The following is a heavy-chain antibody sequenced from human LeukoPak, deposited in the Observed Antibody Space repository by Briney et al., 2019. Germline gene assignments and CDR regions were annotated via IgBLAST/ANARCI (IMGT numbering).Heavy chain of an antibody. CDR2: INPSSGGT. J-gene: IGHJ4*02. CDR3: ARVAGPAPYFDY. V-gene: IGHV1-2*02. Sequence: ASVKVSCKASGYTFTGYFMHWVRQAPGQGLEWMGWINPSSGGTNYAQKFQGRVTMTRDTSIGTAYMELSRLRSDDTAVYYCARVAGPAPYFDYWGQGTLVTVSS. CDR1: GYTFTGYF.